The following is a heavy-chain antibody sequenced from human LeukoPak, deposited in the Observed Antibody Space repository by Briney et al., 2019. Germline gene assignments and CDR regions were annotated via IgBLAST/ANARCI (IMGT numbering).Heavy chain of an antibody. CDR2: ISDSDYST. D-gene: IGHD2-15*01. CDR3: AKVRYCSGGSCYLFDY. V-gene: IGHV3-23*01. CDR1: GFTFSSYA. Sequence: PGGSLRLSCAASGFTFSSYAMSWVRQAPGKGLQWVSAISDSDYSTYYADSVKGRFTISRDNSKNTLYLQMNSLRAEDTAIYYCAKVRYCSGGSCYLFDYWGQGTLVTVSS. J-gene: IGHJ4*02.